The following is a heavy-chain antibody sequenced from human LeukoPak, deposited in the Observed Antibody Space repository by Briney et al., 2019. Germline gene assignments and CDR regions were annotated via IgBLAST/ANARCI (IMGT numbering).Heavy chain of an antibody. CDR2: INPNSCGT. J-gene: IGHJ5*02. Sequence: SVTVSRKASVYTFTDYYMHWLRQAPRQGLAWMGWINPNSCGTNYAQKFQGRVTMIRDTSISTAYMELSRLRSDDTAVYYCARTLPIRAAIGGNWFDPWGQGTLVTVSS. V-gene: IGHV1-2*02. CDR1: VYTFTDYY. CDR3: ARTLPIRAAIGGNWFDP. D-gene: IGHD3-10*01.